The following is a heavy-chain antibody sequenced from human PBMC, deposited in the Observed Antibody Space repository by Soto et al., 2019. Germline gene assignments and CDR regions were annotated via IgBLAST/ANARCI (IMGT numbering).Heavy chain of an antibody. CDR2: IYYSGST. D-gene: IGHD2-2*01. CDR1: GGSISSGDYY. V-gene: IGHV4-30-4*01. CDR3: ATSTRQYYYYYGMDV. Sequence: SETLSLTCTVSGGSISSGDYYWSWIRQPPGKGLEWIGYIYYSGSTYYNPSLKSRVTISVDTSKNQFSLKLSSVTAADTAVYYCATSTRQYYYYYGMDVWGQGTTVTVSS. J-gene: IGHJ6*02.